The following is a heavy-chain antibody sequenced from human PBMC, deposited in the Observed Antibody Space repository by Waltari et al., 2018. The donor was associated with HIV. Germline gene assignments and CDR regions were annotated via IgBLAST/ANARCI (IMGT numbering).Heavy chain of an antibody. J-gene: IGHJ4*02. V-gene: IGHV4-4*02. CDR3: ARLFSGYDFLPIDY. Sequence: QVPLQESGPGLVKPSGTLSLTCAVSGRSISSSNWWSWVRQPPGKGLEWIGDIYHSGSTNYNPSLKSRVTMSVDKSKNQFSLRLDSVTAADTAVYFCARLFSGYDFLPIDYWGQGTLVTVSS. CDR2: IYHSGST. D-gene: IGHD5-12*01. CDR1: GRSISSSNW.